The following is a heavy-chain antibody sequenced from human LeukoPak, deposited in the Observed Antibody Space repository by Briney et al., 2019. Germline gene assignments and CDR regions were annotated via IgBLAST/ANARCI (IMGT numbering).Heavy chain of an antibody. J-gene: IGHJ4*02. D-gene: IGHD6-19*01. CDR2: ISGTSSYI. Sequence: GGSLRLSCAASGFTFSTYSMNWVRQAPGKGLEWVSSISGTSSYIYYADSVKGRFTISRDNAKNTLYLQMNSLRAEDTAVYYCARDRSKGSHSSGWEYYFDYWGQGTLVTVSS. V-gene: IGHV3-21*01. CDR1: GFTFSTYS. CDR3: ARDRSKGSHSSGWEYYFDY.